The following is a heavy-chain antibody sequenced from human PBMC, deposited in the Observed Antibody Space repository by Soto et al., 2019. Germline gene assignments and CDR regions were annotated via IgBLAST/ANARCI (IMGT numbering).Heavy chain of an antibody. J-gene: IGHJ6*03. D-gene: IGHD6-13*01. CDR3: ARTYGYSSSWYQTTYYYYYYMDV. V-gene: IGHV6-1*01. Sequence: PSQTLSLTCVISGDSVSSNSAAWNWIRQSPSRGLEWLGRTYYRSKWYNDYAVSVESRITINPDTSKNQFSLQLNSVTPEDTAVYYCARTYGYSSSWYQTTYYYYYYMDVWGKGTTVTVSS. CDR2: TYYRSKWYN. CDR1: GDSVSSNSAA.